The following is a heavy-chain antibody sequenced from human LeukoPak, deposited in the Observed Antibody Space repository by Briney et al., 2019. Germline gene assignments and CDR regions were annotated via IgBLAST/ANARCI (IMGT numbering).Heavy chain of an antibody. Sequence: ASVKVSCKASGYTFTSYGISWVRQAPGQGLEWMGIINPSGGSTSYAQKFQGRVTMTRDTSTSTVYMELSSLRSEDTAVYYCARTAVRGIAAAGTRGAFDIWGQGTMVTVSS. J-gene: IGHJ3*02. CDR3: ARTAVRGIAAAGTRGAFDI. V-gene: IGHV1-46*01. D-gene: IGHD6-13*01. CDR2: INPSGGST. CDR1: GYTFTSYG.